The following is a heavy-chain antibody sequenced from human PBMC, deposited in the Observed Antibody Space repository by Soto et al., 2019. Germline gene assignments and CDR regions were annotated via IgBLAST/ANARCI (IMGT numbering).Heavy chain of an antibody. CDR3: ARGSEWGATFAFDI. V-gene: IGHV3-7*01. D-gene: IGHD1-26*01. Sequence: GGSLRLSCAASGFTFSSYWMSWVRQAPGKGLEWVANIKQDGSEKYYVDSVKGRFTISRDNAKNSLYLQMNSLRAEDTAVYYCARGSEWGATFAFDIWGQGTMVTVSS. J-gene: IGHJ3*02. CDR2: IKQDGSEK. CDR1: GFTFSSYW.